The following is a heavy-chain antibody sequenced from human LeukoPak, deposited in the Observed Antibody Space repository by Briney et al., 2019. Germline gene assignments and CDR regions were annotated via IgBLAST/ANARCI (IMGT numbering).Heavy chain of an antibody. Sequence: SETLSLTCAVYGGSFSGCYWSWIRQPPGKGLEWIGEINHSGSTNYNPSLKSRVTVSVDTSKNQFSLKLSSVTAADTAVYYCARGSSSLSWFDPWGQGTLVTVSS. CDR3: ARGSSSLSWFDP. CDR2: INHSGST. D-gene: IGHD6-6*01. J-gene: IGHJ5*02. CDR1: GGSFSGCY. V-gene: IGHV4-34*01.